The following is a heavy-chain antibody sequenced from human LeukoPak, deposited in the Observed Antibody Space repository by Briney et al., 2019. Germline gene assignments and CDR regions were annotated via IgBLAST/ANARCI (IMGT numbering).Heavy chain of an antibody. D-gene: IGHD2-2*01. CDR1: GGSISSYY. CDR3: ARPLGYCSSNSCPQSWFDP. Sequence: SETLSLTCTVSGGSISSYYWSWIRQPPGKGLEWIGYIYYSGSTNYNPSLKSRVTISVDTSKNQFSLKLSCVTAADTAVYYCARPLGYCSSNSCPQSWFDPWGQGTLVTVSS. V-gene: IGHV4-59*01. CDR2: IYYSGST. J-gene: IGHJ5*02.